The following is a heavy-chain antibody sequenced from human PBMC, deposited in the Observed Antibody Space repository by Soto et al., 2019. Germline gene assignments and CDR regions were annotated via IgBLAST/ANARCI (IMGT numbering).Heavy chain of an antibody. V-gene: IGHV1-69*13. D-gene: IGHD6-13*01. Sequence: GASVKVSCKASGGTFSSYAISWVRQAPGQGLEWMGGIIPIFGTANYAQKFQGRVTITADESTSTAYRELSSLRSEDTAVDYCARDHRVNAFDIWGQGTMVTVSS. J-gene: IGHJ3*02. CDR1: GGTFSSYA. CDR2: IIPIFGTA. CDR3: ARDHRVNAFDI.